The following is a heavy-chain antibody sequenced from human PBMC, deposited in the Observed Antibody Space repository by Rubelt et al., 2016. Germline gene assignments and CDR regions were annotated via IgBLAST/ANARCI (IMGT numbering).Heavy chain of an antibody. V-gene: IGHV4-39*01. CDR2: IYYSGST. J-gene: IGHJ4*02. CDR1: GGSINSGPYY. Sequence: QLQLQESGPGLVKPSETLSITCTVSGGSINSGPYYWAWIRQPPEKGLEWIGRIYYSGSTYYNPSPKSRVTISVDTSKNQFSLKLSSVTAAETAVYYCARAYSSSSELDDWGQGTLVTVSS. D-gene: IGHD6-6*01. CDR3: ARAYSSSSELDD.